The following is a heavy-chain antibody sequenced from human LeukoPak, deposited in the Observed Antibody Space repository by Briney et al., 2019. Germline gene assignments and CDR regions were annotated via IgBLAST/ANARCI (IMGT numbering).Heavy chain of an antibody. V-gene: IGHV4-59*01. D-gene: IGHD3-3*01. CDR2: IYYSGST. Sequence: PSETLSLTCTVSGGSISSYYWSWIRQPTGKGMEWIGYIYYSGSTNYNPFLKSRVTISVDTSENQFSLKLSSVTAADTAVYYCASTYYDFWSGYSYGMDVWGQGTTVTVSS. CDR3: ASTYYDFWSGYSYGMDV. CDR1: GGSISSYY. J-gene: IGHJ6*02.